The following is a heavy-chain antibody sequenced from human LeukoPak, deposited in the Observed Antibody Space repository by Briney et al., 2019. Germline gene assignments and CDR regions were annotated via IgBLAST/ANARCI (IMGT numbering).Heavy chain of an antibody. CDR3: ARDPKRLAGQKVGYYFDY. Sequence: SQTLSLTCAISGDSVSSNSAAWNWIRQSPSRGLEWLGRTYYRSKWYNDYAVSVKSRITINPDTSKNQFSLQLNSVTPEDTAVYYCARDPKRLAGQKVGYYFDYWGQGTLVTVSS. CDR1: GDSVSSNSAA. V-gene: IGHV6-1*01. CDR2: TYYRSKWYN. J-gene: IGHJ4*02. D-gene: IGHD6-19*01.